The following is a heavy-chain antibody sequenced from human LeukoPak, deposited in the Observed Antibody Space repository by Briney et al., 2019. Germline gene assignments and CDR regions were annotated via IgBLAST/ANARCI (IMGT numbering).Heavy chain of an antibody. CDR3: AREAEYSSSSWGFDY. CDR2: ISYDGSKK. J-gene: IGHJ4*02. D-gene: IGHD6-6*01. V-gene: IGHV3-30*03. CDR1: GFNFINYG. Sequence: PGGSLRLSCAASGFNFINYGIHWVRQAPGRGLEWLAVISYDGSKKYYADSVKGRFSISRDNAKNSLYLQMNSLRAEDTAVYYCAREAEYSSSSWGFDYWGQGTLVTVSS.